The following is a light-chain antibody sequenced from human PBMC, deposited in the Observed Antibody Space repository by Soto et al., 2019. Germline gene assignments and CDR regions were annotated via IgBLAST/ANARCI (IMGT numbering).Light chain of an antibody. Sequence: DIQMTQAPSSVSASVGDRVTITCRARQGISSWLAWYQQKPWKDPKLLIYAAASLQSGVASMFSHSGSGTDLTLTISRLHTEDFATYYCKKYNHAPTFGGGTKVEIK. V-gene: IGKV1-12*01. J-gene: IGKJ4*01. CDR1: QGISSW. CDR3: KKYNHAPT. CDR2: AAA.